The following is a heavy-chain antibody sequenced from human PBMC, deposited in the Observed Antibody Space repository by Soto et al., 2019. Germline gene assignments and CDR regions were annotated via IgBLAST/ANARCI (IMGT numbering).Heavy chain of an antibody. V-gene: IGHV3-15*01. D-gene: IGHD3-10*01. J-gene: IGHJ4*02. CDR3: TVHEAITLVRGVIQY. CDR2: IKSETDGGTT. Sequence: EVQLVESGGGLVKPGGSLRLSCAASGFTFSNAWMSWVRQAPGKGLEWVGRIKSETDGGTTDYAAPVKGRLTISRDDSKNTLYLQINSLKTEDTAVYYSTVHEAITLVRGVIQYWGQGTLVTISS. CDR1: GFTFSNAW.